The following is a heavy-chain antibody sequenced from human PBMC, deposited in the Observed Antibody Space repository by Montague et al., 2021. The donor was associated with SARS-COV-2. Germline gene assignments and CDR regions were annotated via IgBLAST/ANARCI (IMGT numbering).Heavy chain of an antibody. CDR2: IYHNGST. D-gene: IGHD2-21*02. J-gene: IGHJ6*02. CDR1: GGSISSYY. Sequence: SETLSLTCTVSGGSISSYYWIWIRQPPGKGLESIGYIYHNGSTKYNPSLKSRVTISVDTSKNQFSLKLSSVSVAGTAVYYCARGGGDSADYYNYTMDVWGQGTTVTVFS. CDR3: ARGGGDSADYYNYTMDV. V-gene: IGHV4-59*01.